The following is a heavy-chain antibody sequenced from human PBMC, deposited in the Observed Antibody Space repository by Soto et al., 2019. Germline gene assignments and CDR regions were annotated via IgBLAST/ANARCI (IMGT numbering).Heavy chain of an antibody. Sequence: LSLTCAVYGGSFSGYYWSWIRQPPGKGLEWIGEINHSGSTNYNPSLKSRVTISVDTSKNQFSLKLSSVTAADTAVYYCAGDPDYDYVWGSYRRARKFDYWGQGTLVTVSS. CDR1: GGSFSGYY. J-gene: IGHJ4*02. V-gene: IGHV4-34*01. CDR3: AGDPDYDYVWGSYRRARKFDY. CDR2: INHSGST. D-gene: IGHD3-16*02.